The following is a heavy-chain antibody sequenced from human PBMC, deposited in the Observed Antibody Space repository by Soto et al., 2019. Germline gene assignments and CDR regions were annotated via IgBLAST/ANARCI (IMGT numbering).Heavy chain of an antibody. CDR3: ARLDRSSCPIWYYYYCWTHV. Sequence: ASAQVSGNASRYTFTSYGISWVRQAPGRGLDLMGWISDYNGNTNYAQKLQDRVTMTTATPTSKANMELRSRRSDDTAVYCSARLDRSSCPIWYYYYCWTHVW. CDR1: RYTFTSYG. D-gene: IGHD6-13*01. CDR2: ISDYNGNT. J-gene: IGHJ6*01. V-gene: IGHV1-18*04.